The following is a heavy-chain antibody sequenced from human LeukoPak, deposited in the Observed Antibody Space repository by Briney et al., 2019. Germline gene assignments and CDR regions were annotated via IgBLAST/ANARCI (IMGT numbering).Heavy chain of an antibody. V-gene: IGHV4-61*02. D-gene: IGHD4-23*01. CDR2: IYTSGST. J-gene: IGHJ4*02. CDR1: GGSISSGSYY. CDR3: ATGMGYSGNSALDY. Sequence: SETLSLTCTVSGGSISSGSYYWSWIRQPAGKGLEWIGRIYTSGSTNYNPSLESRVTISVDTSKNQFSLKVNSVTAADTAVYYCATGMGYSGNSALDYWGQGTLVTVSS.